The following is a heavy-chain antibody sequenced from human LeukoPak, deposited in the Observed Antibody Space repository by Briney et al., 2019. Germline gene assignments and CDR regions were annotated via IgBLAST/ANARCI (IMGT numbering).Heavy chain of an antibody. CDR3: ARDYGGNSELTFDY. D-gene: IGHD4-23*01. CDR2: IIPIFGIA. CDR1: GGTFSSYA. V-gene: IGHV1-69*04. J-gene: IGHJ4*02. Sequence: ASGKVSCKASGGTFSSYAISWVRQAPGQGLEWMGRIIPIFGIANYAQKFQGRVTITADKSTSTAYMELSSLRSEDTAVYYCARDYGGNSELTFDYWGQGTLVTVSS.